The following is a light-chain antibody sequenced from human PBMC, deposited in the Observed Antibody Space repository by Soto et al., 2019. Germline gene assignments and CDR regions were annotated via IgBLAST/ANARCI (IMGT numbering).Light chain of an antibody. CDR3: QQYTNRPFT. CDR2: GAS. J-gene: IGKJ3*01. V-gene: IGKV3-15*01. Sequence: EIVMTQSPATLSVSPGERATLSCRASQTVSSNLAWYQQKPGQAPRLLIYGASTRATDIPARFSGSGSGTEFTLTISSLQSEDFAVYYCQQYTNRPFTFGPGTKVDIK. CDR1: QTVSSN.